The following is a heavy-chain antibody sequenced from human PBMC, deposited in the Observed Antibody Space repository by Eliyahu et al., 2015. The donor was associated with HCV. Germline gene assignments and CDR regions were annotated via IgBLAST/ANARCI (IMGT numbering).Heavy chain of an antibody. CDR3: ARDGLDCTGGNCYSFYFDL. J-gene: IGHJ4*02. Sequence: EVQLVESGGDLVQPGGSLRLSCAASGFTFIDFGMNWVRQAPGKGLEWISYISGRSSTIYYADSVKGRFTVSRDNAQKSLHLQMNXLRXEDTAVYYCARDGLDCTGGNCYSFYFDLWGQGTRVTVSS. V-gene: IGHV3-48*02. CDR1: GFTFIDFG. D-gene: IGHD2-21*02. CDR2: ISGRSSTI.